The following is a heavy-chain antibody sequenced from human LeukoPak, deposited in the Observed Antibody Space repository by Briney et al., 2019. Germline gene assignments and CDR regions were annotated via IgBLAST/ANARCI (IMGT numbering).Heavy chain of an antibody. CDR2: INHSGST. Sequence: SETLSLTCAVYGVSLSGYYWSWFRQPPGKGLEWIGEINHSGSTNYNPSLKSRVTISVDASINQFSLKLSSVTAADTAVYYCARVHPTWSLKCRWFDPWGQGTLVTVSS. J-gene: IGHJ5*02. CDR3: ARVHPTWSLKCRWFDP. V-gene: IGHV4-34*01. D-gene: IGHD2-15*01. CDR1: GVSLSGYY.